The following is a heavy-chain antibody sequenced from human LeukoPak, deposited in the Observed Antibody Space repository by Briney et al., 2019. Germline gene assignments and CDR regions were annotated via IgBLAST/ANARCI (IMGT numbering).Heavy chain of an antibody. J-gene: IGHJ4*02. CDR3: ASGLRYFDY. D-gene: IGHD5-12*01. V-gene: IGHV4-59*08. Sequence: SETLSLTCTVSGGSISSYYWSWIRQPPGKGLEWIGYIYYSGSTNYNPSLKSRVTISVDTSKNQFSLKLSSVTAADTAVYYCASGLRYFDYWGQGTLVTVSS. CDR1: GGSISSYY. CDR2: IYYSGST.